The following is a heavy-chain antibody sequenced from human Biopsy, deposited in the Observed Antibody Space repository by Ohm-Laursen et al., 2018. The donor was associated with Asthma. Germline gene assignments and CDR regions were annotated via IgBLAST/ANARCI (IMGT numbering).Heavy chain of an antibody. Sequence: SQTLSLTCIVSGDAMSTSGPYWGWIRQSPGKGLEWIGGIYYSGRTYYNPSLESRVTISADPSKNHFSLKVTSVTAADTAVYYCARAVSSSSYWYFDLWGRGDLVTVSS. V-gene: IGHV4-39*02. CDR3: ARAVSSSSYWYFDL. CDR1: GDAMSTSGPY. CDR2: IYYSGRT. J-gene: IGHJ2*01. D-gene: IGHD6-6*01.